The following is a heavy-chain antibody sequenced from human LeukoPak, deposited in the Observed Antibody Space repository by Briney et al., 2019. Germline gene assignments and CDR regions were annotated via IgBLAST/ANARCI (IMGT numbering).Heavy chain of an antibody. CDR1: GYSISSGYY. CDR2: IYHSGST. D-gene: IGHD1-26*01. Sequence: PSETLSLTCTVSGYSISSGYYWGWIRQPPGKGLEWIGSIYHSGSTYYNPSLKSRVTISVDTSKNQFSLKLSSVTAADTAVYYCARDRGGGSYYVGYWGLGTLVTVSS. J-gene: IGHJ4*02. CDR3: ARDRGGGSYYVGY. V-gene: IGHV4-38-2*02.